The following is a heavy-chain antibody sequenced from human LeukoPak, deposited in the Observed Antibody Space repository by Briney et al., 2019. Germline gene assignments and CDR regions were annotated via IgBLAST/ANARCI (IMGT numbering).Heavy chain of an antibody. Sequence: SVKVSCKASGYTFTGYYMHWVRQAPGQGLEWVGGVIPIFGTANYAQKFQGRVTITADESTSTAYMELSSLRSEDTAVYYCARSEITFGGVIVLLDYWGQGTLVTVSS. CDR1: GYTFTGYY. CDR2: VIPIFGTA. CDR3: ARSEITFGGVIVLLDY. V-gene: IGHV1-69*13. J-gene: IGHJ4*02. D-gene: IGHD3-16*02.